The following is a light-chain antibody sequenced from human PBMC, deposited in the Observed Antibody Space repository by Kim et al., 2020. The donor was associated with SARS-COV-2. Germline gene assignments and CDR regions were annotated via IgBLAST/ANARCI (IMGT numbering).Light chain of an antibody. J-gene: IGLJ3*02. CDR2: QDS. CDR3: QAWDSRTRV. V-gene: IGLV3-1*01. Sequence: LSPGPTASIPCSGDKLGDKYACWYQQKPGQSPVLVIYQDSKRPSGIPERFSGSNSGNTATLTISGTQAMDEADYYCQAWDSRTRVFGGGTQLTVL. CDR1: KLGDKY.